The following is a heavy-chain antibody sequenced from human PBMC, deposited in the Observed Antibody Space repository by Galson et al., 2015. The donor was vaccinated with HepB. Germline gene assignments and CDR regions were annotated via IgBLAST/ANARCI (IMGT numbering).Heavy chain of an antibody. D-gene: IGHD3-16*01. CDR1: GFAFHSHA. Sequence: SLRLSCAASGFAFHSHAMSWVRQAPGKGLEWISGISGNGDSTFYAVSVKGRFTVSRDNSKNMLYLQMESLTAEDTGLYFCAKGYGLFDSWAQGILVTVSS. CDR2: ISGNGDST. CDR3: AKGYGLFDS. J-gene: IGHJ5*01. V-gene: IGHV3-23*01.